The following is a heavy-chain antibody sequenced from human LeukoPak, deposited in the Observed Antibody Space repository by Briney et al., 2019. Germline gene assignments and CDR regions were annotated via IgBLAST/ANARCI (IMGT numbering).Heavy chain of an antibody. CDR2: INPSGGST. CDR3: ARETRQGGSLDFDY. J-gene: IGHJ4*02. D-gene: IGHD1-26*01. V-gene: IGHV1-46*01. Sequence: APVKVSCKASGYTFTRYQMHWVGQAPGQGVDWMGRINPSGGSTSYAQKFQGRVTMTRDMSTSTVYMELSSLRSEDSAVYYCARETRQGGSLDFDYWGQGTLVTVSS. CDR1: GYTFTRYQ.